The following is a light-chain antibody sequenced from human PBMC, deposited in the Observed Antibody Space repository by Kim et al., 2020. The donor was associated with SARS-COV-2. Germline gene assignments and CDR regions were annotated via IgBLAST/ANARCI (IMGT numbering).Light chain of an antibody. CDR3: SSLTSGATSVV. CDR2: DVS. V-gene: IGLV2-14*03. Sequence: QSITISCTGTSSDVGAYHLVSWYQQHPGKAPKLMIFDVSNRPSGVSNRFSGSKSDNTASLTISGLQAEDEADYFCSSLTSGATSVVFGGGTQLTVL. J-gene: IGLJ2*01. CDR1: SSDVGAYHL.